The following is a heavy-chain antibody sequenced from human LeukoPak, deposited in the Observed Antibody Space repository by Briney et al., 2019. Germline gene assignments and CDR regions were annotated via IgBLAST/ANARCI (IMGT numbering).Heavy chain of an antibody. D-gene: IGHD1-26*01. CDR3: ARDGIDY. Sequence: GGSLRLSCAASGFTFSSYGMHWVRQAPGKGLEWVAVISYDGSNKYYADSVKGRFTISRDDAKNSLYLQMNSLRPEDTAVYYCARDGIDYWGQGTLVTVSS. V-gene: IGHV3-30*03. CDR1: GFTFSSYG. J-gene: IGHJ4*02. CDR2: ISYDGSNK.